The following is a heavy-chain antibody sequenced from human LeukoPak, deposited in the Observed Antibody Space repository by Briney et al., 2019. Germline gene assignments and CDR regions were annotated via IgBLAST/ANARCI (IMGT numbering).Heavy chain of an antibody. CDR3: AKDWTGASHFFEY. Sequence: GGSLRLSCAASGFTFSSYAMSWVRQAPGKGLEWVSAISGSGGSTYYADSVKGRFTISRDNSKNTLYLQMNSLRPEDTAVYYCAKDWTGASHFFEYWGQGTLVTVSS. CDR2: ISGSGGST. CDR1: GFTFSSYA. V-gene: IGHV3-23*01. J-gene: IGHJ4*02. D-gene: IGHD3/OR15-3a*01.